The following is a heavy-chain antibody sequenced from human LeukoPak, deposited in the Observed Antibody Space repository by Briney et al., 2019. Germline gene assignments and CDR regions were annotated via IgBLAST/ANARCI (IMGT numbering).Heavy chain of an antibody. D-gene: IGHD6-25*01. CDR3: ARRAVYYYYGMDV. J-gene: IGHJ6*01. CDR1: GYTFTGYY. CDR2: INPNSGGT. Sequence: ASVKVSCKASGYTFTGYYMHWVRQAPGQGRAGMGWINPNSGGTNYAQKFQGRVTMTRDTSISTAYMEVSRLKSDDTVVYYCARRAVYYYYGMDVWGQGSTVTVSS. V-gene: IGHV1-2*02.